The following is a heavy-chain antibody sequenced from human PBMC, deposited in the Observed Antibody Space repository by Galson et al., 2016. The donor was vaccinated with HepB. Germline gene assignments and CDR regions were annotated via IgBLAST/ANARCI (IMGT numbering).Heavy chain of an antibody. V-gene: IGHV4-39*01. CDR3: AGLYNTAWYDAFDI. CDR1: GGSISSSSYY. D-gene: IGHD6-19*01. J-gene: IGHJ3*02. Sequence: SETLSLTCNVSGGSISSSSYYWGWIRQPPGKGLEWIATIFYSGSTFYIPSLRSRITVSVDTSKNQVSLRLTSVTAADTAVYFCAGLYNTAWYDAFDIWGQGTLVTVSS. CDR2: IFYSGST.